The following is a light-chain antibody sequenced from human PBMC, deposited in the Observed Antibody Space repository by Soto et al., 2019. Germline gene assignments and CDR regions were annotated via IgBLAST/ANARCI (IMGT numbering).Light chain of an antibody. CDR2: AAS. CDR3: QQLNTYPRT. Sequence: DIQLTQSPSFLSASVRDRVTITCRASQGISTYLAWYQQKPGKAPTLLIYAASTLESGVPSRFSGSGSGTEFTLTISSLQPEDFATYYCQQLNTYPRTVGQGTKVEIK. CDR1: QGISTY. J-gene: IGKJ1*01. V-gene: IGKV1-9*01.